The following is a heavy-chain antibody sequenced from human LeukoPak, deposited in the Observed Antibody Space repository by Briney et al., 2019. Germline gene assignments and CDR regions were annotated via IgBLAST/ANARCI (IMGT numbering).Heavy chain of an antibody. V-gene: IGHV1-18*04. Sequence: ASVKVSCKASGCTFTSYGISWVRQAPGQGLEWMGWISAYNGNTNYAQKLQGRVTMTTDTSTSTAYMELRSLRSDDTAVYYCARFEDHEWELPYYFDYWGQGTLVTVSS. CDR2: ISAYNGNT. D-gene: IGHD1-26*01. J-gene: IGHJ4*02. CDR1: GCTFTSYG. CDR3: ARFEDHEWELPYYFDY.